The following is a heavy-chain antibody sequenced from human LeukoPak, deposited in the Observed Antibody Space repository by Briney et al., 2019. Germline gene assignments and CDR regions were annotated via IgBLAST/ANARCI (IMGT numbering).Heavy chain of an antibody. Sequence: GSLRLSCAASGFTFSSYAMHWVRQAPGKGLEWVANIKQDGSEKYYLDSLEGRFTISRDNAKNSVYLQINRLRAEDSAVYYCARRGTIAVPVFWFDPWGQGTLVIVSS. CDR3: ARRGTIAVPVFWFDP. CDR2: IKQDGSEK. D-gene: IGHD6-19*01. V-gene: IGHV3-7*01. J-gene: IGHJ5*02. CDR1: GFTFSSYA.